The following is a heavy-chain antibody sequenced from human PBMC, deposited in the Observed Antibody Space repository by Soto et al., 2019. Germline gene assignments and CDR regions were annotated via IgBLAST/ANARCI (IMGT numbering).Heavy chain of an antibody. J-gene: IGHJ6*03. CDR1: GGSLSGYF. D-gene: IGHD3-3*01. CDR3: ASYHYYDFWIGSRHYMDA. CDR2: INHSGST. V-gene: IGHV4-34*01. Sequence: QVHLEQWGAGLLKPSETLSLTCAVYGGSLSGYFWSWVRQPPGKGLEWIGEINHSGSTNYNPSLKSRLPISADTSKHQFSLRLSSVTAADSGIYFCASYHYYDFWIGSRHYMDAWGKGTTVTVSS.